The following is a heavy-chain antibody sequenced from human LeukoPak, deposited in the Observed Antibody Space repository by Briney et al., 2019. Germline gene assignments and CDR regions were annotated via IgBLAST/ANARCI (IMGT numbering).Heavy chain of an antibody. CDR2: IDGNGGT. CDR1: GDSITNYF. J-gene: IGHJ5*02. D-gene: IGHD3-10*01. Sequence: SETLSLTCGVSGDSITNYFWSWIRQPARGGLEWIGRIDGNGGTNYNPSLWGRVTMSVDTSKNQFSLRVTSVTAADTAVCYCARDQHGSGSYSAFVNWFDPWGRGTLVTVSS. CDR3: ARDQHGSGSYSAFVNWFDP. V-gene: IGHV4-4*07.